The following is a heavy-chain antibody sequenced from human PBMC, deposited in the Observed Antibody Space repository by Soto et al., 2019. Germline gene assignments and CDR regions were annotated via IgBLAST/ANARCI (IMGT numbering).Heavy chain of an antibody. CDR1: GGSFSGYY. D-gene: IGHD6-6*01. Sequence: SETLSLTCAVYGGSFSGYYWSWIRQPPGKGLEWIGEINHSGSTNYNPSLKSRVTISVDTSKNQFSLKLSSVTAADTAVYYCARGSVAAARPGTTYGMDVWGQGTTVTVSS. V-gene: IGHV4-34*01. CDR2: INHSGST. J-gene: IGHJ6*02. CDR3: ARGSVAAARPGTTYGMDV.